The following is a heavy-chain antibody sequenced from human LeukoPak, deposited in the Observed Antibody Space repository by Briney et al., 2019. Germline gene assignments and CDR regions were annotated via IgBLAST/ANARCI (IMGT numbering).Heavy chain of an antibody. J-gene: IGHJ6*03. D-gene: IGHD3-9*01. Sequence: ASVKVSCKASGYTFTSYGISWVRQAPGQGLEWMGWISAYNGNTNYAQKFQGRVTMTRDTSISTAYMELSRLSSDDTAVHYCARDLQRAYFDWLLYPGADMDVWGKGTTVTISS. V-gene: IGHV1-18*01. CDR2: ISAYNGNT. CDR3: ARDLQRAYFDWLLYPGADMDV. CDR1: GYTFTSYG.